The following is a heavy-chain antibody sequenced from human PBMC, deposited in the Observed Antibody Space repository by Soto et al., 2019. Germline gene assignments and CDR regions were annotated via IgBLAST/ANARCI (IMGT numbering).Heavy chain of an antibody. J-gene: IGHJ4*02. CDR1: GYTITCCA. V-gene: IGHV1-3*01. CDR2: INAGAGYT. D-gene: IGHD6-13*01. CDR3: AREGEEKAAAAMEY. Sequence: QVQLVQSGAAVKNPGASVRLSCQASGYTITCCAMPWVRQAPGQRPEWMGWINAGAGYTKYSQNVQGRLTITRDTSANTAYMELSSLRSEDTAVYYCAREGEEKAAAAMEYWGRGTLVSVSS.